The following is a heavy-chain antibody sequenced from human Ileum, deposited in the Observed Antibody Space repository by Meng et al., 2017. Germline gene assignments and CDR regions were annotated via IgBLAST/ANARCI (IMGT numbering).Heavy chain of an antibody. Sequence: GGSLRLSCVASGFTFSSYEMNWVRQAPGKGLEWVSYISSSGSDIYYADSVKGRFTVSRDNAKNSLYLQMNSLRAEDTAVYYCARQRGGYCSGTSCSKVSGYWGQGTRVTGAS. CDR1: GFTFSSYE. CDR3: ARQRGGYCSGTSCSKVSGY. J-gene: IGHJ4*02. D-gene: IGHD2-2*01. V-gene: IGHV3-48*03. CDR2: ISSSGSDI.